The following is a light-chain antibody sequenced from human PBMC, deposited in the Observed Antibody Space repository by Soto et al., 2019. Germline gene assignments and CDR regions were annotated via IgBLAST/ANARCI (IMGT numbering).Light chain of an antibody. J-gene: IGKJ1*01. CDR3: HQYGSSTWT. V-gene: IGKV3-20*01. Sequence: EIVLTQSPGTLSLSPGERATLSCRASQSVSSSYLAWYQQKPGQAPRLLIYGASSRATGIPDRFSGSGSGTDFTLTISRLEPEDFAVYYCHQYGSSTWTFGQWTKVDIX. CDR2: GAS. CDR1: QSVSSSY.